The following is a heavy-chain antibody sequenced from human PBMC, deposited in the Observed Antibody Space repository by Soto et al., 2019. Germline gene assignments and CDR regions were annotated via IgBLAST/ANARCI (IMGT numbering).Heavy chain of an antibody. CDR3: AKDNDSGCDWLRVGDASDI. J-gene: IGHJ3*02. CDR1: GFTFSSYG. D-gene: IGHD5-12*01. V-gene: IGHV3-30*18. Sequence: QVQLVESGGGVVQPGRSLRLSCAASGFTFSSYGMHWVRQAPGKGLEWVAVISYDGSNKYYADSVKGRLTISRDNSKNTLYLQMNSLRGEDTALYYCAKDNDSGCDWLRVGDASDIWGQGTMVTVSS. CDR2: ISYDGSNK.